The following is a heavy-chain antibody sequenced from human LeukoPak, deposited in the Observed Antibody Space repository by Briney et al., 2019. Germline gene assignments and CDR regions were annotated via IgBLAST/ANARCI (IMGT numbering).Heavy chain of an antibody. Sequence: GGSLRLSCAASGFTFDDYAMHWVRQAPGKGLEWVSLISGDGGSAYYADSVKGRFTISRDNSKNSLYLQMNGLRTEDTAFYYCVKEKAVAQFDFWGQGARVTVSS. CDR3: VKEKAVAQFDF. J-gene: IGHJ4*02. D-gene: IGHD6-19*01. CDR1: GFTFDDYA. CDR2: ISGDGGSA. V-gene: IGHV3-43*02.